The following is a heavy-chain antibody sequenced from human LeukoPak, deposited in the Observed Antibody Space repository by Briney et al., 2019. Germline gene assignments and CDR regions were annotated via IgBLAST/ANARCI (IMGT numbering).Heavy chain of an antibody. Sequence: SETLSLTCTVSGGSISSGGYYWSWIRQPPGKGLEWIGYIYHSGSTYYNPSLKSRVTISVDRSKNQFSLKLSSVTAADTAVYYCARELRTDYDFWSGYSPNFDYWGQGTLVTVSS. J-gene: IGHJ4*02. D-gene: IGHD3-3*01. CDR3: ARELRTDYDFWSGYSPNFDY. CDR1: GGSISSGGYY. CDR2: IYHSGST. V-gene: IGHV4-30-2*01.